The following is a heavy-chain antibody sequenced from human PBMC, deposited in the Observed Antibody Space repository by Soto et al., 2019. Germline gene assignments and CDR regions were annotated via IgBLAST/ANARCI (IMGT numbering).Heavy chain of an antibody. CDR3: AREAASDPSFYYHYMDV. V-gene: IGHV1-8*01. CDR2: MNPKTGNT. J-gene: IGHJ6*03. CDR1: GYTFTNYN. Sequence: QEQLVQSGAEVKKPGAPVKVSCKASGYTFTNYNINWVRQATGQGLECMGWMNPKTGNTGYAEKFQGRVTMTRNSSINTAFMELSGLRSEDTAVYYCAREAASDPSFYYHYMDVWGKGTTVTVSS. D-gene: IGHD6-25*01.